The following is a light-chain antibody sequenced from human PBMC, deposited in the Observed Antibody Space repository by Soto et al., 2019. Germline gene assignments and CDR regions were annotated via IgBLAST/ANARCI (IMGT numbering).Light chain of an antibody. CDR1: SSDVGGYSY. J-gene: IGLJ1*01. CDR3: CSYAGSYV. CDR2: DVA. Sequence: QSALTQPRSVSGSPGQSVTISCTGTSSDVGGYSYVSWYQQHPGKAPKLMIYDVAKRPSGVPDRFSGPKSGNTASLTISGLQAEDEADYYCCSYAGSYVFGTGTKLTVL. V-gene: IGLV2-11*01.